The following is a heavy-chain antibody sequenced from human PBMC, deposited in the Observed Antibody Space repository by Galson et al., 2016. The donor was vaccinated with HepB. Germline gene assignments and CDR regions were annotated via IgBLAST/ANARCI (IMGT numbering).Heavy chain of an antibody. CDR2: IHPSGSI. CDR3: ARDLGGRSSWYFDF. Sequence: SETLSLTCTVSGGSMDSYYWSWLRQSAGKGLEWLGRIHPSGSIAYSPSLQSRVTLSVDTSKSHFSLNLTSVTAADTAVYFCARDLGGRSSWYFDFWGRGTLVTVSS. J-gene: IGHJ2*01. CDR1: GGSMDSYY. V-gene: IGHV4-4*07. D-gene: IGHD2-15*01.